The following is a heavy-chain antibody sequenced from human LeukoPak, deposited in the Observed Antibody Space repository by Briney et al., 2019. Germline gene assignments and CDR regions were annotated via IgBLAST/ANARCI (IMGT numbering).Heavy chain of an antibody. CDR2: INWNGVGT. V-gene: IGHV3-20*04. CDR3: ARGRYDISTVHRFFYYGMDV. CDR1: GFSFGDFG. D-gene: IGHD3-22*01. Sequence: GGSLRLSCAASGFSFGDFGMSWVRQAPGKGLEWVSGINWNGVGTSYIDSVKGRFTVSRDNAKNSLYLQMNSLRGEDTALYFCARGRYDISTVHRFFYYGMDVWAKGPRSPSP. J-gene: IGHJ6*02.